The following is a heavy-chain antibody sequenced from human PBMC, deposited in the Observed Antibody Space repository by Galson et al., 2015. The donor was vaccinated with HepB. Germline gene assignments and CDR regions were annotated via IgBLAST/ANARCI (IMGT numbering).Heavy chain of an antibody. CDR3: ARARHGGYYYDSSGYYPIDY. J-gene: IGHJ4*02. CDR1: GGTFSSYT. CDR2: IIPILGIA. V-gene: IGHV1-69*02. Sequence: SVKVSCKASGGTFSSYTISWVRQAPGQGLEWMGRIIPILGIANYAQKFQGRVTITADKSTSTAYMELSSLRSEDTAVYYCARARHGGYYYDSSGYYPIDYWGQGTLVTVSS. D-gene: IGHD3-22*01.